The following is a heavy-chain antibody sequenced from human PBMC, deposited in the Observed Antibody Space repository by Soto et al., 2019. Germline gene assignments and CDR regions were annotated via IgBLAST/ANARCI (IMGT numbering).Heavy chain of an antibody. CDR2: IVPIYRTA. J-gene: IGHJ5*02. V-gene: IGHV1-69*01. Sequence: RWVRQANGQGLEWVGGIVPIYRTADYAQKFQGRVTITADESARTAYMELRSLRAEDTAVYYCTRDASRDSSARGCSEPWGPGTPVPGFS. D-gene: IGHD6-13*01. CDR3: TRDASRDSSARGCSEP.